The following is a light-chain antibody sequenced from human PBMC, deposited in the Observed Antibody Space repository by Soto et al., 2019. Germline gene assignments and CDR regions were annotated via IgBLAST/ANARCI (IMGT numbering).Light chain of an antibody. CDR3: IQYHNLWA. J-gene: IGKJ1*01. CDR2: GAS. CDR1: QSVSSN. V-gene: IGKV3-15*01. Sequence: EIVMPQSPATLSVSPGERSTLSCRASQSVSSNLAWYQQKPGQAPRLLIYGASTRATGIPARFSGSGSGTEFTLTISSLQSEDFAVYSCIQYHNLWAVGQGTKVDIK.